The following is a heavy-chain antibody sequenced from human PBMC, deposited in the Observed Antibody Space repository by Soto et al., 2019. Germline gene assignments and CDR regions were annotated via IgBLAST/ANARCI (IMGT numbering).Heavy chain of an antibody. CDR3: ARSGVSSGHESPDFDS. CDR1: GYTFNFYG. V-gene: IGHV1-18*01. CDR2: ISGFNGNT. D-gene: IGHD6-25*01. J-gene: IGHJ4*02. Sequence: VASVKVSCKASGYTFNFYGITWVRQAPGQGLEWMGWISGFNGNTNYAADLQGRVTMTTDTSTSTAYMELRGLRSDDTAVYYCARSGVSSGHESPDFDSWGQGPLFTVAS.